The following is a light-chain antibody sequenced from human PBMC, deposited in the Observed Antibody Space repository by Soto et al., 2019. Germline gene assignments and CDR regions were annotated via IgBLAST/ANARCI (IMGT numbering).Light chain of an antibody. CDR2: GAS. J-gene: IGKJ2*01. CDR1: QSVNSRF. Sequence: EIVLTQSPGTLSLSPGERATLSCRASQSVNSRFLAWYQQKPGQTPRLLIYGASRRATGIPDRFNGSGSGTDFTLTISRLEPEDFAVYYCQQYGSSPPMYTFGQGTKLEIK. V-gene: IGKV3-20*01. CDR3: QQYGSSPPMYT.